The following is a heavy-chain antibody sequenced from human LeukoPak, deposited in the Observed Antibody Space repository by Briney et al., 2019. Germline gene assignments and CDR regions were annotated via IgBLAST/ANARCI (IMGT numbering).Heavy chain of an antibody. Sequence: SETLSLTCAVYGGSFSGYYWSWIRQPPGKGLEWIGEINHSGSTNYNPSLKSRVTISVDTSKNQFSLKLSSVTAADTAVYYCARGFGYYYGSGSSNWFDPWGQGTPVTVSS. CDR2: INHSGST. CDR1: GGSFSGYY. J-gene: IGHJ5*02. V-gene: IGHV4-34*01. D-gene: IGHD3-10*01. CDR3: ARGFGYYYGSGSSNWFDP.